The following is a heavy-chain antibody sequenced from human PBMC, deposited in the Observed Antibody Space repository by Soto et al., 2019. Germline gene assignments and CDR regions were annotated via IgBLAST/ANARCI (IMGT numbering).Heavy chain of an antibody. CDR1: GFTFSSYS. CDR2: ISSSSSYI. Sequence: EVQLVESGGGLVKPGGSLRLSCAASGFTFSSYSMNWVRQAPGKGLEWVSSISSSSSYIYYADSVKGRFTISRDNANNSLYLQMNSLRAEDTAVYYCARDPSTSGYYSFDYWGQGTLVTVSS. V-gene: IGHV3-21*01. D-gene: IGHD3-22*01. J-gene: IGHJ4*02. CDR3: ARDPSTSGYYSFDY.